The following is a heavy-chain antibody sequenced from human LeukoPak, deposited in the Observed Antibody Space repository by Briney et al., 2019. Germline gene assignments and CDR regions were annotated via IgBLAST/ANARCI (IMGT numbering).Heavy chain of an antibody. CDR2: ISSNGGST. D-gene: IGHD2-15*01. J-gene: IGHJ4*02. CDR1: AFIFSSFA. CDR3: VRARYCSGGSSYSRASYFDY. V-gene: IGHV3-64D*09. Sequence: PGGSLSLSCSASAFIFSSFAMHWVRQAPGKGLEYVSAISSNGGSTYYAESVKGRFTISRDNSKNTLYLQMSSLRAEDTPVMYCVRARYCSGGSSYSRASYFDYWGQGTLVTVSS.